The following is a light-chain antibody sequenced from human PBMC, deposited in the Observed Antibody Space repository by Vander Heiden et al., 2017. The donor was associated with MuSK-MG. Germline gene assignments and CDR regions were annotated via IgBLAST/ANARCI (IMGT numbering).Light chain of an antibody. CDR2: AAS. CDR3: QQSESTPYT. J-gene: IGKJ2*01. V-gene: IGKV1-39*01. Sequence: DIQMTQSPSSLSASVGDRVTITCRASQSISSYLNWYQQKPWKAPKLLIYAASSLQSGVPSRFSGSGSGTDFTLTISRLQPEDFATYYCQQSESTPYTLGPGTKLEIK. CDR1: QSISSY.